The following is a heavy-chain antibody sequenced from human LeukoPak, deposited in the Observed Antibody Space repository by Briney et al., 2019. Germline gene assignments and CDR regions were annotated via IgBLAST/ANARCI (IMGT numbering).Heavy chain of an antibody. D-gene: IGHD6-13*01. J-gene: IGHJ4*02. V-gene: IGHV1-69*13. CDR3: ARAVAAAGTGYFDY. CDR2: IIPILGTA. CDR1: GGTFSSYA. Sequence: ASVNVSCTASGGTFSSYAISWVGQAPGQGLEWMGGIIPILGTANYAQKFQGRVTITADESTSTAYMELSSLRSEDTAVYYCARAVAAAGTGYFDYWGQGTLVTVSS.